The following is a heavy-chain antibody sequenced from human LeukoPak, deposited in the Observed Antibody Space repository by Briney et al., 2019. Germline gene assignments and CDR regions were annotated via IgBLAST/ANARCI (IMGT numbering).Heavy chain of an antibody. J-gene: IGHJ4*02. Sequence: GGSLRLSCAVSGITLSNYGMSWVRQAPGKGLEWVAGISDSGGSTNYADSVKGRFTISRDNRKNTLYLQMNSLRAEDTAVYFCAKRGVVIRVILVGFHKEAYYFDSWGQGALVTVSS. CDR3: AKRGVVIRVILVGFHKEAYYFDS. CDR1: GITLSNYG. D-gene: IGHD3-22*01. CDR2: ISDSGGST. V-gene: IGHV3-23*01.